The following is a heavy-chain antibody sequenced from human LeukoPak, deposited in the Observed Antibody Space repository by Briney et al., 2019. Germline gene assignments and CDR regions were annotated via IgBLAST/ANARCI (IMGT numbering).Heavy chain of an antibody. J-gene: IGHJ4*02. Sequence: GGSLRLSCAASGFSFNTYSMDWVRQAPGKGLEWVSSISSTSSYIYYADSVKGRFTISRDNAKNSLYLQMNSLRAEDTAVYYCARDLTMIPLAGYWGQGTLVTVSS. CDR3: ARDLTMIPLAGY. D-gene: IGHD3-22*01. CDR1: GFSFNTYS. V-gene: IGHV3-21*04. CDR2: ISSTSSYI.